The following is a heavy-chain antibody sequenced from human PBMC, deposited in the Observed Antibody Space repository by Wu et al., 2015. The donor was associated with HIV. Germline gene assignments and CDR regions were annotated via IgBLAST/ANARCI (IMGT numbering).Heavy chain of an antibody. J-gene: IGHJ4*02. Sequence: QVQLVQSGAEVKKPGASVKVSCKASGYTFTGYYIHWLRQAPGQGLEWMGWINPNSGGTNFAQKFQDRVTLTRDTSISTAYMEMSGLRSDDTAVYFCARDYYDVLTTYSHYFFDLWGQGTLVTVSS. D-gene: IGHD3-9*01. CDR3: ARDYYDVLTTYSHYFFDL. V-gene: IGHV1-2*02. CDR2: INPNSGGT. CDR1: GYTFTGYY.